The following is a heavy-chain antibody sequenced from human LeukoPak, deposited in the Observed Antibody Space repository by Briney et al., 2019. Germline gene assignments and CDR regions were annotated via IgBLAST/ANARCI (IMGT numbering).Heavy chain of an antibody. CDR2: VSGSGDTT. V-gene: IGHV3-23*01. J-gene: IGHJ4*02. D-gene: IGHD3-10*01. Sequence: PVGSLRLSCAASGFTFSSYAMSWVRQAPGKGLEWVAAVSGSGDTTYFADSVKGRFTISRDKSKNTLYLQINSLRAEDTAVYYCASAPSGYWGQGTLVTVSS. CDR3: ASAPSGY. CDR1: GFTFSSYA.